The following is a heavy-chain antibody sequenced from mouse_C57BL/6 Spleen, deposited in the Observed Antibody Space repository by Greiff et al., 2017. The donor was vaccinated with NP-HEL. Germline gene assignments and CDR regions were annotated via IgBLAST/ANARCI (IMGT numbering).Heavy chain of an antibody. V-gene: IGHV2-5*01. CDR3: AKNEDYYGSSYLFAY. D-gene: IGHD1-1*01. CDR1: GFSLTSYG. CDR2: IWSGGST. J-gene: IGHJ3*01. Sequence: VQLQQSGPGLVQPSQSLSITCTVSGFSLTSYGVHWVRQTPGKGLEWLGVIWSGGSTDYYAAFMSRRSITKDNSKSQVFFKMNSLHADDTAIYYCAKNEDYYGSSYLFAYWGQGTLVTVSA.